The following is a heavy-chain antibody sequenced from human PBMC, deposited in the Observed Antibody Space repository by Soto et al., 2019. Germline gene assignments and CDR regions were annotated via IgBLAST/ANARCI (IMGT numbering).Heavy chain of an antibody. CDR3: ALNNGGGYCTNGVCYMGGYYYYGMDV. J-gene: IGHJ6*02. D-gene: IGHD2-8*01. V-gene: IGHV3-23*01. CDR1: GFTFSSYA. CDR2: ISGSGGST. Sequence: GGSLRLSCAASGFTFSSYAMSWVRQAPGKGLEWVSAISGSGGSTYYADSVKGRFTISRDNSKNTLYLRMNSLRAEDTAVYYCALNNGGGYCTNGVCYMGGYYYYGMDVWGQGTTVTVSS.